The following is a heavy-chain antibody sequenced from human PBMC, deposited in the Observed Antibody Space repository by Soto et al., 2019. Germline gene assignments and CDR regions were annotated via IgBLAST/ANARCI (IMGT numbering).Heavy chain of an antibody. V-gene: IGHV4-30-4*01. D-gene: IGHD2-21*02. CDR1: DGSISSGDYY. CDR2: IYYSGST. CDR3: VRTARQGAVAPHWFDR. Sequence: SETLSLTCTVSDGSISSGDYYWSWIRQPPGKGLEWIGYIYYSGSTYYNPSLMSRLTISVDTSKNQFSLKLTSVTAAETAVYYCVRTARQGAVAPHWFDRWGQGTQVTVSS. J-gene: IGHJ5*02.